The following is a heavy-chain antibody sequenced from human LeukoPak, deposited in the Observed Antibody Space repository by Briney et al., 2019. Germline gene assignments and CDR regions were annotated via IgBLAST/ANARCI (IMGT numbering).Heavy chain of an antibody. CDR1: GFTFSDYY. D-gene: IGHD3-22*01. V-gene: IGHV3-11*01. CDR3: VRDDSSGYYYSYDY. J-gene: IGHJ4*02. CDR2: ISSSGSTK. Sequence: GGSLRLSCAASGFTFSDYYMSWIRQAPGKGLEWVSYISSSGSTKYYADSVNGRFTISRDNAKNSLYLQMNSLRAEETAVYYCVRDDSSGYYYSYDYWGQGTLVTISS.